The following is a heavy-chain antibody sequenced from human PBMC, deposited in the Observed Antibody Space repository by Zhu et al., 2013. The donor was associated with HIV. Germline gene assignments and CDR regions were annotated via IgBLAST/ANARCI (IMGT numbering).Heavy chain of an antibody. CDR1: GYTFTSYY. CDR2: INPSGGST. J-gene: IGHJ3*02. Sequence: QVQLVQSGAEVKKPGASVKVSCKASGYTFTSYYMHWVRQAPGQGLEWMGIINPSGGSTSYAQKFQGRVTMTRDTSTSTVYMELSSLRSEDTAVYYCAKVTTVTTSAFDIWGQGTMVTVSS. CDR3: AKVTTVTTSAFDI. D-gene: IGHD4-17*01. V-gene: IGHV1-46*01.